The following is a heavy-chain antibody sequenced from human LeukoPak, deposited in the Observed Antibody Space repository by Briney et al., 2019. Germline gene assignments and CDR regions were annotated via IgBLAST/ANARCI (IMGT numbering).Heavy chain of an antibody. CDR2: ITNSGDA. Sequence: SETLSLTCTVAGVSISDFHWSWLRQSPEKGLEWIGWITNSGDADYNPSLESRLAMSAETTKRQLSLRVTSVTDADTAVYYCARHVEHAAYFHHWGQGILVTVSS. CDR3: ARHVEHAAYFHH. D-gene: IGHD1/OR15-1a*01. J-gene: IGHJ4*02. CDR1: GVSISDFH. V-gene: IGHV4-59*08.